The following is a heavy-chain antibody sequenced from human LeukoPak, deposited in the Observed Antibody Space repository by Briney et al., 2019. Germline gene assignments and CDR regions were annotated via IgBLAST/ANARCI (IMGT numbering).Heavy chain of an antibody. CDR3: AKLLSWERVVAVATSDY. CDR1: AFTFSSYV. CDR2: ISGSGAGT. V-gene: IGHV3-23*01. J-gene: IGHJ4*02. Sequence: GGSLRLSCAASAFTFSSYVMSWVRQAPGKGLEWVSAISGSGAGTYYADSVKGRFTISRDNSRNTLYLQMNSLRAEDAAVYYCAKLLSWERVVAVATSDYWGQGTLVTVSS. D-gene: IGHD2-15*01.